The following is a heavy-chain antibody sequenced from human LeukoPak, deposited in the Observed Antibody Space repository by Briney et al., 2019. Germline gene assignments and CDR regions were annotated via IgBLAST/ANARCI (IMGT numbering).Heavy chain of an antibody. J-gene: IGHJ3*02. V-gene: IGHV4-31*02. CDR1: GGPISSGDYY. Sequence: KTSETLSLTCTVSGGPISSGDYYWTWIRQHPGKGLEWIGFIYYSGSTYYSPSLKSRLIISVDMSKNQFSLNLTSVTAADTAVYYCTRARRFTSAYDRPINALDIWGQGTMVTVSS. CDR2: IYYSGST. CDR3: TRARRFTSAYDRPINALDI. D-gene: IGHD5-12*01.